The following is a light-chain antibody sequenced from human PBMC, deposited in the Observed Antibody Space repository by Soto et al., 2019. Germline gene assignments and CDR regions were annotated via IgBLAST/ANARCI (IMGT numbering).Light chain of an antibody. J-gene: IGKJ1*01. CDR1: QSVSNNY. CDR2: GAS. Sequence: IVITQSPVVRSLSQGERATLSCRASQSVSNNYLAWYQQKPGQAPRLLIYGASNRATGIPDRFSGSGSGTDFTLTISRLEPEDFAVYYCQQYGSSGTFGQGTKVDIK. CDR3: QQYGSSGT. V-gene: IGKV3-20*01.